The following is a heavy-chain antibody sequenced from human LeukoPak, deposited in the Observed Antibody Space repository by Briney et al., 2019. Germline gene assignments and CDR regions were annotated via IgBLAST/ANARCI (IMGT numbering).Heavy chain of an antibody. J-gene: IGHJ5*02. Sequence: PSETLSLTCTVSGGSISSSSFYWDWIRQPPGKGLEWIGSIYYSGSSYYNPSLKSRVTISVDTSKNQFSLKLSSVTAADTAVYYCARHNFDWLSELNWFDPWGQGTLVTVSS. D-gene: IGHD3-9*01. V-gene: IGHV4-39*01. CDR2: IYYSGSS. CDR1: GGSISSSSFY. CDR3: ARHNFDWLSELNWFDP.